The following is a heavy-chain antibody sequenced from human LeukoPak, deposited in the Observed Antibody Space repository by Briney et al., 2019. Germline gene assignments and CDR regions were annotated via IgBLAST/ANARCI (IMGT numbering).Heavy chain of an antibody. CDR1: GFTFSTYA. J-gene: IGHJ4*02. CDR3: AKGRQWLASHYFDY. D-gene: IGHD6-19*01. CDR2: ICGSCSTT. V-gene: IGHV3-23*01. Sequence: GGALRLSCAASGFTFSTYAMSWVREAPGKGREWGSVICGSCSTTYYADSVKGRFSISRDNSKKTLYLEMNSLRAENTAVYYCAKGRQWLASHYFDYWGQGTLVTVSS.